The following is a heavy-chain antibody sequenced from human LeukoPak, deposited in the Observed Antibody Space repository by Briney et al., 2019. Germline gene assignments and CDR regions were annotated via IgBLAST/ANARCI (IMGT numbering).Heavy chain of an antibody. CDR2: INPSIGGT. Sequence: ASVKVSCKASGYTFTAYYIHWVRQAPGQGLEWMGWINPSIGGTNYAQTFQGRVTMTRDTAINTAYMEVRRLRSDDTAVYFCARILTRIVVAGPHYYYMDVWGKGTTVTVSS. V-gene: IGHV1-2*02. D-gene: IGHD6-19*01. J-gene: IGHJ6*03. CDR3: ARILTRIVVAGPHYYYMDV. CDR1: GYTFTAYY.